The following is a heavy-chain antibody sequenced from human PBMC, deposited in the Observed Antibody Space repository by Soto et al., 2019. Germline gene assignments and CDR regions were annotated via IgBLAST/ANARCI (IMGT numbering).Heavy chain of an antibody. CDR2: IYYSGST. J-gene: IGHJ4*02. Sequence: LSLTCTVSGGSISSYYWSWIRQPPGKGLEWIGYIYYSGSTNYNPSLKSRVTISVDTSKNQFSLKLSSATAADTAVYYCARDRTGGATDYWGQGTLVTVSS. CDR3: ARDRTGGATDY. CDR1: GGSISSYY. V-gene: IGHV4-59*01. D-gene: IGHD1-26*01.